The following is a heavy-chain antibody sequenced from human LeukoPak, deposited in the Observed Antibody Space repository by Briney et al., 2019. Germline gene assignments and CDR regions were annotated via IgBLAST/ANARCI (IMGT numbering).Heavy chain of an antibody. Sequence: PSETLSLTCAVYGGSFSGYYWRWIRQPPGKGLEWIGEINHSGSTNYNPSLKSRVTISVDTSKNQFSLKLSSVTAADTAVYYCATFLSIAVAGRDDYWGQGTLVTVSS. V-gene: IGHV4-34*01. D-gene: IGHD6-19*01. CDR1: GGSFSGYY. J-gene: IGHJ4*02. CDR3: ATFLSIAVAGRDDY. CDR2: INHSGST.